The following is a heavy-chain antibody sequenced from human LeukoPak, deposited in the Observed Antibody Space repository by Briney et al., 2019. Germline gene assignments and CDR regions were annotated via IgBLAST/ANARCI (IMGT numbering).Heavy chain of an antibody. CDR3: ARGYYYDSSGYGTMNERIDY. J-gene: IGHJ4*02. D-gene: IGHD3-22*01. Sequence: ASVKVSCKASGYTFTGHYMHWVRQAPGQGLEWMGRINPNSGGTNYAQKFQGRVTMTRDTSISTAYMELSRLRSDDTAVYYCARGYYYDSSGYGTMNERIDYWGQGTLVTVSS. CDR1: GYTFTGHY. CDR2: INPNSGGT. V-gene: IGHV1-2*06.